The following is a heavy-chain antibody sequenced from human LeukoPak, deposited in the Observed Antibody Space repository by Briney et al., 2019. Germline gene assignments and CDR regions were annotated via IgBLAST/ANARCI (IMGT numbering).Heavy chain of an antibody. CDR3: ARDIYYDSSGYSISFDP. V-gene: IGHV1-69*04. Sequence: GASVKVSCKASGGTFSSYAISWVRRAPGQGLEWMGRIIPIFGIANYAQKFQGRVTITADKSTSTAYMELSSLRSEDTAVYYCARDIYYDSSGYSISFDPWGQGTLVTVSS. CDR1: GGTFSSYA. D-gene: IGHD3-22*01. J-gene: IGHJ5*02. CDR2: IIPIFGIA.